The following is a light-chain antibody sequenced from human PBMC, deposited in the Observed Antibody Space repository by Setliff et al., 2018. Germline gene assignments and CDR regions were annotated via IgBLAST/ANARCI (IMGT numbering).Light chain of an antibody. V-gene: IGLV1-44*01. CDR2: SNN. CDR3: AAWDDSLNGQV. Sequence: PPSASGTPGQRVTISCSGSSSNIGTNTVNWYQQPPGTAPKLLIYSNNQRPSGVPDRFSGSESGTSASLAISGLQSEDEADYYCAAWDDSLNGQVFGTGTKVTVL. J-gene: IGLJ1*01. CDR1: SSNIGTNT.